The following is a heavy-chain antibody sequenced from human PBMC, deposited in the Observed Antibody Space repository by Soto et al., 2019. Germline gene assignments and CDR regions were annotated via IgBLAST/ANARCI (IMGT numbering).Heavy chain of an antibody. V-gene: IGHV1-69*01. D-gene: IGHD3-3*01. J-gene: IGHJ6*02. CDR2: IIPIFGTA. CDR1: GGTFSSYA. CDR3: AGSGYVIAQDGYYYYGMDV. Sequence: QVQLVQSGAEVKKPGSSVKVSCKASGGTFSSYAISWVRQAPGQGLEWLGGIIPIFGTANYAQKFQGRVTITADESTSTAYMELSSLRSEDTAVYYCAGSGYVIAQDGYYYYGMDVWGQGTTVTVSS.